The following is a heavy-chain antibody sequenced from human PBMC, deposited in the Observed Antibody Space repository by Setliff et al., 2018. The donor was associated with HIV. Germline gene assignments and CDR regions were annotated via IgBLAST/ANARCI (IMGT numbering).Heavy chain of an antibody. CDR3: ARELYREWDY. D-gene: IGHD3-16*02. CDR1: GFTFSSYS. V-gene: IGHV3-21*01. Sequence: GGSLRLSCAASGFTFSSYSMNWVRQAPGKGLEWVSSISSSSTYIYYADSVRGRFTISRDNAKNSLYLQMNSLRAEDTAVYYCARELYREWDYWGQGTLVTVSS. CDR2: ISSSSTYI. J-gene: IGHJ4*02.